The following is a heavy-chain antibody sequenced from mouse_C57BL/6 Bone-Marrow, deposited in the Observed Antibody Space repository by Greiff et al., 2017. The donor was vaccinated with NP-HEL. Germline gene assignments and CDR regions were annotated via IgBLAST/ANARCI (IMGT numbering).Heavy chain of an antibody. Sequence: VKVVESGAELARPGASVKLSCKASGYTFTSYGISWVKQRTGPGLEWIGELYPRSGNTYYNEKFKGKALLTADKSSSTAYMGLRSLTSEDSAVYFCAREGAYDYDDVAWFAYWGQGTLVTVSA. V-gene: IGHV1-81*01. CDR3: AREGAYDYDDVAWFAY. D-gene: IGHD2-4*01. CDR2: LYPRSGNT. J-gene: IGHJ3*01. CDR1: GYTFTSYG.